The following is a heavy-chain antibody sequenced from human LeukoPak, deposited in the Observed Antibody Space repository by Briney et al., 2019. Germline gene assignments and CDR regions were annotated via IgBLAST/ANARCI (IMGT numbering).Heavy chain of an antibody. CDR2: IYYSGST. D-gene: IGHD5-18*01. V-gene: IGHV4-59*12. J-gene: IGHJ5*02. Sequence: PSETLSLTCTVSGGSISSYYWSWIRQPPGKGLEWIGYIYYSGSTNYNPSLKSRVTISVDTSKNQFSLKLTSVTAADTAVYYCARDEGTWIQLWLRRGSFWFDPWGQGTLVTVSS. CDR1: GGSISSYY. CDR3: ARDEGTWIQLWLRRGSFWFDP.